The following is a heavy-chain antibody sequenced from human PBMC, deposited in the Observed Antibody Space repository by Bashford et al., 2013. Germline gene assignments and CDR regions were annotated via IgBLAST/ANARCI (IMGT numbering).Heavy chain of an antibody. CDR3: AKQLDYCTGASCRTIFDY. V-gene: IGHV3-23*01. D-gene: IGHD2-8*02. J-gene: IGHJ4*02. Sequence: GGSLRLSCAASGFAFDTYAMNWVRQAPGKGLEWVSAISASGGGTYDADSVKGRFTISRDDSKNTLYLQMNSLRAEDTAIYYCAKQLDYCTGASCRTIFDYWGQGTLVTVSS. CDR1: GFAFDTYA. CDR2: ISASGGGT.